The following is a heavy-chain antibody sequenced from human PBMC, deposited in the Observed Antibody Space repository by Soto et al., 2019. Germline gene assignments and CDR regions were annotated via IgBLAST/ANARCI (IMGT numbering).Heavy chain of an antibody. Sequence: GGSLRLSCAASGFTFSTYAISWVRQAPGKGLEWVSAISGSGGSTYYADSVKGRFTISRDNSKNTLYLQMNSLRAEDTAVYYCAKEACSSTSCSWFDPWGQGTLATVSS. CDR2: ISGSGGST. D-gene: IGHD2-2*01. CDR1: GFTFSTYA. V-gene: IGHV3-23*01. J-gene: IGHJ5*02. CDR3: AKEACSSTSCSWFDP.